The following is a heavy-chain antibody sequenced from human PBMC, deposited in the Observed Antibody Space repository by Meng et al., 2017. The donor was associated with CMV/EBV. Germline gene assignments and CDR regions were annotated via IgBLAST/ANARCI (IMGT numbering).Heavy chain of an antibody. CDR3: TRWAIDENPFDY. J-gene: IGHJ4*02. CDR2: IRSKAKNYAT. CDR1: GFTFSGSA. V-gene: IGHV3-73*01. D-gene: IGHD1-14*01. Sequence: GESLKISCAASGFTFSGSAMHWVRQASGKGLEWVGRIRSKAKNYATAYAASVKGRFTISRDDSKNTAYLQMNSLKTEDTAVYYCTRWAIDENPFDYWGREPWSPSPQ.